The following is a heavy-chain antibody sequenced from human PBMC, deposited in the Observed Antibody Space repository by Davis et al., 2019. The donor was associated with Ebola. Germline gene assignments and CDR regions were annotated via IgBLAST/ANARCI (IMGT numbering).Heavy chain of an antibody. CDR1: GGTFSSYA. CDR3: ARLADNYFDY. Sequence: SVKVSCKASGGTFSSYAISWVRQAPGQGLEWMGGIIPIFGTANYAQKFQGRVTMTTDTSTSTAYMELSSLRSEDTAVYYCARLADNYFDYWGRGTPVTVSS. D-gene: IGHD3-9*01. V-gene: IGHV1-69*05. CDR2: IIPIFGTA. J-gene: IGHJ4*02.